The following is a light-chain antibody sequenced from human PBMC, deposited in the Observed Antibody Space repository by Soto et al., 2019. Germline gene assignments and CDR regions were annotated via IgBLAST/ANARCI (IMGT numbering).Light chain of an antibody. CDR2: DAS. V-gene: IGKV1-5*01. Sequence: DIQMTQSPSTLSASVGDRVTITCRASQSITTWFAWYQQKPGKAPKLLIYDASTLQSGVPSTFSGSGSGTEFTLTISSLQPDDFATYYCQQYNTYSPPLTFGGGTKVDI. J-gene: IGKJ4*01. CDR1: QSITTW. CDR3: QQYNTYSPPLT.